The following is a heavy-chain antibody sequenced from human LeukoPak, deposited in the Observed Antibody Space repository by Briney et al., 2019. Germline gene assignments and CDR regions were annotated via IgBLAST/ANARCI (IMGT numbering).Heavy chain of an antibody. V-gene: IGHV1-18*01. CDR2: ISAYNGNT. J-gene: IGHJ5*02. Sequence: ASVKVSCKASGYIFTTYDITWVRQAPGQGLEWMGWISAYNGNTNYAQKLQGRVTMTTDTSTSTAYMELRSLRSDDTAVYYCARGRGGWSSLRWFDPWGQGTLVTVSS. D-gene: IGHD6-19*01. CDR1: GYIFTTYD. CDR3: ARGRGGWSSLRWFDP.